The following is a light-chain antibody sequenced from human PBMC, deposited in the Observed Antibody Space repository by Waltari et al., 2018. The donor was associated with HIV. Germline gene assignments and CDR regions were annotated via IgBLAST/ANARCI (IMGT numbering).Light chain of an antibody. CDR2: DVS. V-gene: IGLV2-23*02. CDR3: CSYAGSSTLV. Sequence: QSALTQPASVSGSPGQSITISCTVNSSDVGGYNYVSWYQQHPVNAPKLMSYDVSKRPSGVSKRFSGSKSGNTASLTISGLQAEDEADYYCCSYAGSSTLVFGGGTKLTVL. CDR1: SSDVGGYNY. J-gene: IGLJ2*01.